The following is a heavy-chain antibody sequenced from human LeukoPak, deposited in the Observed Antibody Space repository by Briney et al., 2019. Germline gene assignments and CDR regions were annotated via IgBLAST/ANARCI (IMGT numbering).Heavy chain of an antibody. V-gene: IGHV1-2*06. J-gene: IGHJ4*02. CDR1: GGTFSSYA. D-gene: IGHD3-16*01. CDR2: INPNSGGT. CDR3: AGPGAYDYVWGSYDY. Sequence: ASVKVSCKASGGTFSSYAISWVRQAPGQGLEWMGRINPNSGGTNYAQKFQGRVTMTRDTSISTAYMELSRLRSDDTAVYYCAGPGAYDYVWGSYDYWGQGTLVTVSS.